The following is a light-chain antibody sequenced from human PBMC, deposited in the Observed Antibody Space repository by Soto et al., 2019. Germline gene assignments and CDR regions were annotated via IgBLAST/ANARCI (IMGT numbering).Light chain of an antibody. CDR3: QQLNSYLYS. CDR2: AAS. V-gene: IGKV1-9*01. J-gene: IGKJ2*01. Sequence: DIQLTQSPSFLSASVGDRVTITCRASRGISSYLAWYQQKPGKAPKLLIYAASTLQSGVPSRFSGSESGTEFTLTISSLQPEDFATYYCQQLNSYLYSFGQGTKLEIK. CDR1: RGISSY.